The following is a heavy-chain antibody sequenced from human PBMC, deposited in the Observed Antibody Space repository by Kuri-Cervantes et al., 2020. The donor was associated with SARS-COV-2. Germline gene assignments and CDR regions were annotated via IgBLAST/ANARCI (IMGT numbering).Heavy chain of an antibody. Sequence: GESLKISCAASGFTFSNAWMSWVRQAPGKGLEWVGRIKSKTDGGTTDYAAPVKGRFTISRDDSKNTLYLQMNSLKTEDTAVYYCTTDRVIVVVPAAPSGYSGYEMPDYWGQGTLVTVSS. V-gene: IGHV3-15*01. J-gene: IGHJ4*02. D-gene: IGHD2-2*01. CDR1: GFTFSNAW. CDR3: TTDRVIVVVPAAPSGYSGYEMPDY. CDR2: IKSKTDGGTT.